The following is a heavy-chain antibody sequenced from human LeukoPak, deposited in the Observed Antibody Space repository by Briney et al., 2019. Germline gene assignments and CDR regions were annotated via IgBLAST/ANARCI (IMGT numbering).Heavy chain of an antibody. CDR1: GYTFTSYG. V-gene: IGHV1-18*01. J-gene: IGHJ4*02. D-gene: IGHD3-22*01. CDR2: ISAYNGNT. CDR3: AREYYYDSSGYYHY. Sequence: GASVKVSCKASGYTFTSYGISWVRHAPGQGIEWMGWISAYNGNTNYAQKLQGRVTMTTDTSTSTAYMELRSLRSDDTAVYYCAREYYYDSSGYYHYWGQGTLVTVSS.